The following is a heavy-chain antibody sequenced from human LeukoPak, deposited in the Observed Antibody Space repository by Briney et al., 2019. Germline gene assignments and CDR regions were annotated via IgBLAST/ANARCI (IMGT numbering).Heavy chain of an antibody. CDR2: ISSSSSYI. J-gene: IGHJ4*02. V-gene: IGHV3-21*01. CDR3: ARGRTTYYYDSSGYYDY. D-gene: IGHD3-22*01. Sequence: GGSLRLSCAASGFTFSSYSMNWVRQAPGKGLEWVSSISSSSSYIYYADSVKDRFTISRDNAKNSLYLQMNSLRAEDTAVYYCARGRTTYYYDSSGYYDYWGREPWSPSPQ. CDR1: GFTFSSYS.